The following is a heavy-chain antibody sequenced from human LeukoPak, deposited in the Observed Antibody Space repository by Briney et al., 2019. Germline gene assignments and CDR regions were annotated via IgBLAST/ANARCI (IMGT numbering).Heavy chain of an antibody. J-gene: IGHJ4*02. V-gene: IGHV1-69*06. CDR2: IIPVFGTT. CDR1: GGTFSSYA. CDR3: ARCSPGDSSNFYAVLQY. D-gene: IGHD3-22*01. Sequence: ASVKVSCKASGGTFSSYAVSWVRLTPGQGLEWLGGIIPVFGTTTYAQKFQAKVTMTADKSTNAAYLEISSLTSDDTAVYYCARCSPGDSSNFYAVLQYWGQGTQVTVST.